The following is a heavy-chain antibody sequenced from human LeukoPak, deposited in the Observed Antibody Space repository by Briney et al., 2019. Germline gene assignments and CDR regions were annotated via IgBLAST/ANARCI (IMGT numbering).Heavy chain of an antibody. D-gene: IGHD3-10*01. J-gene: IGHJ4*02. CDR1: GGSISSGSYY. V-gene: IGHV4-61*02. CDR2: IYTSGST. CDR3: ARGMIEDYYGSGSYYNG. Sequence: SQTLSLTCTVSGGSISSGSYYWSWIRQPAGKGLEWIGRIYTSGSTNYNPSLKSRVTISVDTSKNQFSLKLSSVTAADTAVYYCARGMIEDYYGSGSYYNGWGQGTLVTVSS.